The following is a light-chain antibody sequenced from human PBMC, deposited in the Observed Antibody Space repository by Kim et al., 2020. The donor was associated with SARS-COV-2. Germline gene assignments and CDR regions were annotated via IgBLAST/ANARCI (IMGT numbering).Light chain of an antibody. V-gene: IGKV1-33*01. CDR1: QVISNY. CDR3: QQYDNPYT. J-gene: IGKJ2*01. Sequence: DRFTITCRASQVISNYLNRYQQKPGKAPKLLIYDTSNLETGVPSRFSGSGSGTDFTFTITSLQPEDIATYYCQQYDNPYTFGQGTKLEI. CDR2: DTS.